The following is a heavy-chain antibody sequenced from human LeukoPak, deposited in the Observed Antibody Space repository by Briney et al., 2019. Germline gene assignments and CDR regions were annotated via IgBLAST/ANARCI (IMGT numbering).Heavy chain of an antibody. J-gene: IGHJ4*02. D-gene: IGHD3-22*01. CDR1: GGSVSGYY. V-gene: IGHV4-34*01. CDR3: ARTLRYYYDSSGYLRAPLKFDY. CDR2: INHSGST. Sequence: SETLSLTCAVYGGSVSGYYWSWIRQPPGKGLEWIGEINHSGSTNYNPSLKSRVTISVDTSKNQFSLKLSSVTAADTAVYYCARTLRYYYDSSGYLRAPLKFDYWGQGTLVTVSS.